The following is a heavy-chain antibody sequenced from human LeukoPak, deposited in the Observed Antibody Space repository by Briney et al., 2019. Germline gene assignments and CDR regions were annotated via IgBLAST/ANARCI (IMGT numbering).Heavy chain of an antibody. CDR1: GFTFSSYS. CDR2: ISYDGSTK. CDR3: AREIFDGDYNYYYGMDV. Sequence: GGSLRLSCAASGFTFSSYSMNWVRQAPGKGLEWVAVISYDGSTKYYADSVKARFTISRDNSKNTLYLQMNSLRPDDTAVYYCAREIFDGDYNYYYGMDVWGQGATVTVSS. J-gene: IGHJ6*02. V-gene: IGHV3-30*03. D-gene: IGHD4-17*01.